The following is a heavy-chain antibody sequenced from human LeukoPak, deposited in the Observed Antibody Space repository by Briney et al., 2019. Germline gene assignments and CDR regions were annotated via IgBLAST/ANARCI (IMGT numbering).Heavy chain of an antibody. J-gene: IGHJ4*02. Sequence: PSETLSLTCTVSGGSISSSSYYWGWIRQPPGKGLEWIGSIYYSGSTCYNPSLKSRVTISVDTSKNQFSLKLSSVTAADTAVYYCARTIVVVTGRFDYWGQGTLVTVSS. CDR3: ARTIVVVTGRFDY. D-gene: IGHD2-21*02. CDR2: IYYSGST. V-gene: IGHV4-39*07. CDR1: GGSISSSSYY.